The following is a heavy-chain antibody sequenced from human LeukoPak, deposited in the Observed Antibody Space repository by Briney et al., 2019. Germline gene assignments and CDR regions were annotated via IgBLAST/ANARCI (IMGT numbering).Heavy chain of an antibody. CDR1: GFTFSSYG. D-gene: IGHD5-18*01. V-gene: IGHV3-30*18. J-gene: IGHJ5*02. CDR2: ISYDGSNK. CDR3: AKRGYSYGYYWFDP. Sequence: GGSLRLSCAASGFTFSSYGMHWVRQAPGKGLEWVAVISYDGSNKYYADSVKGRFTISRDNSKNSLYLQMNSLRAEDTAVYYCAKRGYSYGYYWFDPWGQGTLVTVSS.